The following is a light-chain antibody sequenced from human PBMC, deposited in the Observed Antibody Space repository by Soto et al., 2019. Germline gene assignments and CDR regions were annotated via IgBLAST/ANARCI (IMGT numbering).Light chain of an antibody. CDR2: DAS. J-gene: IGKJ1*01. CDR3: QQYGSSTWT. CDR1: QSIGLA. Sequence: EIVLTQSPATLSLSPGERATLSCRASQSIGLAIAWYQHKPGQAPRLLIFDASQRATGIPARFRGSGSGTDFTLSISRLEPEDFAVYYCQQYGSSTWTFGQGDQGGYQ. V-gene: IGKV3-11*01.